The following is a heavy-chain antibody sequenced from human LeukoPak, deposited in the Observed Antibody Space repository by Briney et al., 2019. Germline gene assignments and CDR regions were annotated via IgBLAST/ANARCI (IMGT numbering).Heavy chain of an antibody. J-gene: IGHJ4*02. D-gene: IGHD3-22*01. CDR3: ASGGYYDSSGYFIPLFDY. Sequence: PGGSRRLSCAASGFTFSSYWMSWVRQAPGKGQEWVANIKQDGSGKYYVDSVKGRFTISRDNAKNSLYLQMNSLRAEDTAVYYCASGGYYDSSGYFIPLFDYWGQGTLVTVSS. V-gene: IGHV3-7*01. CDR1: GFTFSSYW. CDR2: IKQDGSGK.